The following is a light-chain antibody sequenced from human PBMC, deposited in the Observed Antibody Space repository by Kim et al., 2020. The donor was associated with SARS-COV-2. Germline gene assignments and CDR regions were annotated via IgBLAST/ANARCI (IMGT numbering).Light chain of an antibody. CDR3: QSADISGISWI. Sequence: SYELTQPPSVSVSPGQTARITCSGDALPKQFAYWYQQRPGRAPLLVLYRDKERPSWIPERFSGYRSGPKVTLTISGVKAEDEADYFCQSADISGISWIFG. CDR1: ALPKQF. J-gene: IGLJ2*01. V-gene: IGLV3-25*03. CDR2: RDK.